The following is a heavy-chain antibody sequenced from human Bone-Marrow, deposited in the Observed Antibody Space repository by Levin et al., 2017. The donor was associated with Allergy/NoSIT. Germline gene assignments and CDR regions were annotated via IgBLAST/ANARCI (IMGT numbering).Heavy chain of an antibody. J-gene: IGHJ3*02. V-gene: IGHV4-59*12. CDR1: GGSFSSYY. CDR3: AREPDKVGLDAFDI. CDR2: IYYSGST. Sequence: NPSETLSLTCSVSGGSFSSYYWSWIRQPPGKGLEWIGYIYYSGSTDYNPSLESRASISVDTSKRQVSLKLSSVTAADTAVYYCAREPDKVGLDAFDIWGQGKMVIVSS. D-gene: IGHD2-2*01.